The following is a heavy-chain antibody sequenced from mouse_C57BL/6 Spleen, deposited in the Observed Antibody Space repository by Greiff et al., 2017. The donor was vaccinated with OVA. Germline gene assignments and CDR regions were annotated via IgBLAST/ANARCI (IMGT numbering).Heavy chain of an antibody. CDR1: GYSFTGYY. D-gene: IGHD4-1*01. CDR2: INPSTGGT. CDR3: ARYWDRAMDY. V-gene: IGHV1-42*01. Sequence: EVQLQQSGPELVKPGASVKISCKASGYSFTGYYMNWVKQSPEKSLEWIGEINPSTGGTTYNQKFKAKATLTVDKSSSTAYMQLKSLTSEDSAVYYCARYWDRAMDYWGQGTSVTVSS. J-gene: IGHJ4*01.